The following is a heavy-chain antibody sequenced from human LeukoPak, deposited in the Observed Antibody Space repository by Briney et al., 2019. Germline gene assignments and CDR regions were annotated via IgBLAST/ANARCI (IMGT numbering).Heavy chain of an antibody. J-gene: IGHJ6*02. CDR3: AKIAGYSSSWYGRNYYYGMDV. D-gene: IGHD6-13*01. CDR1: GFTFSTYP. CDR2: ISSRSSTI. V-gene: IGHV3-48*01. Sequence: GGSLRLSCAASGFTFSTYPMNWVRQAPGKGLEWVSYISSRSSTIYYADSVKGRFTISRDNAKNSLYLQMNSLRAEDTAVYYCAKIAGYSSSWYGRNYYYGMDVWGQGTTVTVSS.